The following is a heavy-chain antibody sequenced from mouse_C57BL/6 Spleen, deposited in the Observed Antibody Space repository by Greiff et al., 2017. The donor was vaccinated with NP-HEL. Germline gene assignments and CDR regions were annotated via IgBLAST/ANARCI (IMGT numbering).Heavy chain of an antibody. D-gene: IGHD4-1*01. J-gene: IGHJ1*03. V-gene: IGHV5-9*01. CDR3: ARRDWDWYFDV. CDR2: ISGGGGNT. Sequence: DVQLVESGGGLVKPGGSLKLSCAASGFTFSSYTMSWVRQTPEKRLEWVATISGGGGNTYYPDSVKGRFTISRDNAKNTLYLQMSSLRSEDTALYYCARRDWDWYFDVWGTGTTVTVSS. CDR1: GFTFSSYT.